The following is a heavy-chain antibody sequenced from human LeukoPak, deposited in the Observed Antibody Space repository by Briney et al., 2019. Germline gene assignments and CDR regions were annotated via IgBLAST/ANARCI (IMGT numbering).Heavy chain of an antibody. CDR3: ARDPRVGYYYGSGSYFAGYYGMDV. V-gene: IGHV1-2*02. CDR1: GYTFTGYY. Sequence: ASVKVSCKASGYTFTGYYMDWVRQAPGQGLEWMGWINPNSGGTNYAQKFQGRVTMTRDTSISTAYMELSRLRSDDTAVYYCARDPRVGYYYGSGSYFAGYYGMDVWGQGTTVTVSS. J-gene: IGHJ6*02. D-gene: IGHD3-10*01. CDR2: INPNSGGT.